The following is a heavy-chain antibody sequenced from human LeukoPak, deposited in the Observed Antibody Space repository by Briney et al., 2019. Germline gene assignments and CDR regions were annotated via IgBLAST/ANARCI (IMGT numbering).Heavy chain of an antibody. V-gene: IGHV4-34*01. Sequence: PSETLSLTCAVYGGSFSGYYWTWIRHTPEKGLEWIGEMNPSGSTNYNPSLKSRVTISVDTSKNQFSQKLSSVTAADTAVYYCARGRQDVTMIVVVMTAVSYYLDVWGKGTTVTVS. CDR1: GGSFSGYY. CDR3: ARGRQDVTMIVVVMTAVSYYLDV. J-gene: IGHJ6*03. D-gene: IGHD3-22*01. CDR2: MNPSGST.